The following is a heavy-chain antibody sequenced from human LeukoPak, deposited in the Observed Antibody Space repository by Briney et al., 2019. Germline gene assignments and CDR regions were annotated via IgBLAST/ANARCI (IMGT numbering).Heavy chain of an antibody. J-gene: IGHJ5*02. CDR3: ARHVARIAAAGTVWWFDP. Sequence: SETLSLTCTVSGGSISSYYWSWLRQPPGKGLEWIGYIYYSGSTNYNPSLKSRVTISVDTSKNQFSLKLSSVTGADTAVYYCARHVARIAAAGTVWWFDPWGQGTLVTVSS. CDR1: GGSISSYY. V-gene: IGHV4-59*08. CDR2: IYYSGST. D-gene: IGHD6-13*01.